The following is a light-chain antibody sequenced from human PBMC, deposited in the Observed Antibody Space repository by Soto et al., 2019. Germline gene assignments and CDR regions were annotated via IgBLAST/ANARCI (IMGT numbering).Light chain of an antibody. Sequence: VVTQSPATLSVSPGERATLSCRVSQSVSSNLAWYQQKPGQAPRLLIYGASTRATGIPARFSGSGSGTEFTLTISSLQSEDFAVYYCQQYNNWPLAFGGGTKV. CDR2: GAS. J-gene: IGKJ4*01. CDR1: QSVSSN. CDR3: QQYNNWPLA. V-gene: IGKV3D-15*01.